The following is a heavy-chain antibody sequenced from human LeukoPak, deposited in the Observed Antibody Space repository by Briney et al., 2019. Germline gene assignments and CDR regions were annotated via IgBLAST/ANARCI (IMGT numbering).Heavy chain of an antibody. V-gene: IGHV4-34*01. Sequence: KPSETLSLTCAVYGGSFSGYYWSWIRQPPGKGLEWIGEINHSGSTNYNPSLKSRVTISVDTSKNQFSLKLSSVTAADTAVYYCARGEARSGYYTLPDAFDIWGQGTMVTVSS. CDR2: INHSGST. CDR3: ARGEARSGYYTLPDAFDI. CDR1: GGSFSGYY. D-gene: IGHD3-3*01. J-gene: IGHJ3*02.